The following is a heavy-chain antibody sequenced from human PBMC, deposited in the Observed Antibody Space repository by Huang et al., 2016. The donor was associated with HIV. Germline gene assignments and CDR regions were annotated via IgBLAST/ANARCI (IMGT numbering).Heavy chain of an antibody. V-gene: IGHV4-30-2*01. CDR1: GGSISSGGHS. J-gene: IGHJ4*02. CDR3: ARDGGNSEYYFDY. Sequence: QLQLQESGSGLVKPSQTLSLTCAVSGGSISSGGHSWGWIRQPPGKGLEWIGYIYRTGGTYYNPALQSRGTMSVDRSKNRVSLRLSSGTAADTAIYYCARDGGNSEYYFDYWGQGTLVTVSS. D-gene: IGHD2-21*02. CDR2: IYRTGGT.